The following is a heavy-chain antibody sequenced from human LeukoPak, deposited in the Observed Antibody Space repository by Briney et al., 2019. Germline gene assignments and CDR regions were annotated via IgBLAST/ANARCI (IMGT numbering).Heavy chain of an antibody. CDR3: ARLGKDTSMAPSDY. V-gene: IGHV3-11*01. CDR1: GVTFSDFY. J-gene: IGHJ4*02. CDR2: ISSSGSAM. Sequence: PGGSLRLSCAASGVTFSDFYMSWIRQAPGKGLEWVSYISSSGSAMYYADSMKGRFTVSRDNAKNSLYLQMNSLRAEDTAMYYCARLGKDTSMAPSDYWGQGTLVTVSS. D-gene: IGHD5-18*01.